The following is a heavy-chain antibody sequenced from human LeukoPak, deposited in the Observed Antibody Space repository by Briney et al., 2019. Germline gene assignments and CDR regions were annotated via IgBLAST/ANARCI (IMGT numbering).Heavy chain of an antibody. CDR2: IYYSGST. V-gene: IGHV4-59*01. J-gene: IGHJ4*02. Sequence: SETLSLTCTVSGGSISSYYWSWIRQPPGKGLEWIGYIYYSGSTNYNPSLKSRVTISVDTSKNQFSLKLSSVTAADTAVYYCARSGDYYDSSGYKYYFDYWGQGTLVTVSS. D-gene: IGHD3-22*01. CDR1: GGSISSYY. CDR3: ARSGDYYDSSGYKYYFDY.